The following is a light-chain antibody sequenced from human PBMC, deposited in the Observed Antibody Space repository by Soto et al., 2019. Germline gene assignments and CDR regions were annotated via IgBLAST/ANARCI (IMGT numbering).Light chain of an antibody. J-gene: IGKJ2*01. Sequence: DIQMTQSPSTLSASVGDRVTITCRASQTFSSDLAWYQQKPGKAPKLLIYKASSLESGVPSRFSGSGSGTEFTLTISSLQPADFATYYCQQYNSYSRTFGQGTKLEIK. CDR1: QTFSSD. V-gene: IGKV1-5*03. CDR3: QQYNSYSRT. CDR2: KAS.